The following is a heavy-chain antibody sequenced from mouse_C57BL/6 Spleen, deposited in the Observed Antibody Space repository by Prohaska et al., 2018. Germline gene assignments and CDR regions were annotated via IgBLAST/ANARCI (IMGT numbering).Heavy chain of an antibody. CDR3: ASAYYSNYGAY. Sequence: EVKLLQSVGGLVQPGGSLKLSCAASGIDFSRYWMSWVRRAPGKGLEWIGEINPYSSTINYAPSLKDKFIISRDNAKNTLYLQMSKVRSEDTALYYCASAYYSNYGAYWGQGTLVTVSA. J-gene: IGHJ3*01. V-gene: IGHV4-1*01. CDR2: INPYSSTI. D-gene: IGHD2-5*01. CDR1: GIDFSRYW.